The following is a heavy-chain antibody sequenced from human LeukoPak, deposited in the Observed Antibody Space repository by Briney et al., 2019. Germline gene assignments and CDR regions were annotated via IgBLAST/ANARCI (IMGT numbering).Heavy chain of an antibody. CDR1: GFILSKYG. V-gene: IGHV3-33*01. D-gene: IGHD6-19*01. J-gene: IGHJ4*01. CDR3: ARADPGLAVAGP. Sequence: GGSLRLSCAASGFILSKYGMHWVRQAPGKGLEWVSVISHDGSRDWSADSVKGRFTISRDDSKNTLYLQMNSLRAEDTAMYYCARADPGLAVAGPWGHGTLVTVSS. CDR2: ISHDGSRD.